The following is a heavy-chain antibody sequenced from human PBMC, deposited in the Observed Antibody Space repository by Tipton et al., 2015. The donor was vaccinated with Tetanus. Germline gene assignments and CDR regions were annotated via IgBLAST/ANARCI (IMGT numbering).Heavy chain of an antibody. CDR3: ARDQARGARGWNYFDF. D-gene: IGHD1-26*01. CDR1: GVSISGGRYY. V-gene: IGHV4-31*03. J-gene: IGHJ4*02. CDR2: IYSSGST. Sequence: TLSLTCTVSGVSISGGRYYWSWIRQRPGKDLEWIGDIYSSGSTYTDPSLKGRVTISVDTSENQFSLRLNSVTAADTAVYYCARDQARGARGWNYFDFWGLGTLVTVSS.